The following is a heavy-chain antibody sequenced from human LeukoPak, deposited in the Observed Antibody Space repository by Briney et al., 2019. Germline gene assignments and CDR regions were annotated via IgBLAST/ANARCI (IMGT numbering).Heavy chain of an antibody. CDR3: AKDVEMATMGFDY. CDR1: GFTFDDYA. CDR2: ISWDGGST. J-gene: IGHJ4*02. V-gene: IGHV3-43D*03. D-gene: IGHD5-24*01. Sequence: GGSLRLSCAASGFTFDDYAMHWVRQAPGKGLEWVSLISWDGGSTYYADSVKGRFTISRDNSKNTLYLQMNSLRAEDTAVYYCAKDVEMATMGFDYWGQGTLVTVSS.